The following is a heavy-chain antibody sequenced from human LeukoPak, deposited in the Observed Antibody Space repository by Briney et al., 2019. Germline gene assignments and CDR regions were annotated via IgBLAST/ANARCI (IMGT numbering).Heavy chain of an antibody. D-gene: IGHD4/OR15-4a*01. CDR3: AKDWDYGGTSHFDY. V-gene: IGHV3-23*01. CDR1: GFTFTSYA. J-gene: IGHJ4*02. CDR2: ISGSGGRT. Sequence: GGSLRLSCTASGFTFTSYAMSWVRQAPGKGLEWVSGISGSGGRTFYGDSVKGRFTISRDNSKDTLYLQTDSLGVEDTALYYCAKDWDYGGTSHFDYWGQGALVTVSS.